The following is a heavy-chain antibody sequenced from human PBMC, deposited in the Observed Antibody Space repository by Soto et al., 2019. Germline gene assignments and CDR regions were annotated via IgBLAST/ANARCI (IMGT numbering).Heavy chain of an antibody. CDR1: GFTFSSYW. CDR3: ARVPSDLNWFDP. J-gene: IGHJ5*02. Sequence: GGSLRLSCAASGFTFSSYWMSWVRQAPGKGLEWVANIKQDRSEKYYVGSVKGRFTISRDNAKNSPYLQMNGLRAEDTAVYYCARVPSDLNWFDPWGQGTLVTVSS. CDR2: IKQDRSEK. V-gene: IGHV3-7*01.